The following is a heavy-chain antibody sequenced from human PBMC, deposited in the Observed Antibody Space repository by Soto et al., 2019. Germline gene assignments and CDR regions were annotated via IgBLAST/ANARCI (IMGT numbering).Heavy chain of an antibody. CDR3: SCYYGSVSYYHLDY. CDR1: GGTFSSYT. Sequence: QVQLVQSGAEVKKPGSSVKVSCKASGGTFSSYTISWVRQAPGQGLEWMGRIIPILGIANYAQKFQGRVTIPSDQSTSTAYLELSSLRSEDTAVYYCSCYYGSVSYYHLDYWGQGTLVTVSS. J-gene: IGHJ4*02. V-gene: IGHV1-69*02. CDR2: IIPILGIA. D-gene: IGHD3-10*01.